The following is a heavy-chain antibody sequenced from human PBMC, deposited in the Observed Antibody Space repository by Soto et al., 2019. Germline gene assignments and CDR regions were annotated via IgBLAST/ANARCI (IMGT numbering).Heavy chain of an antibody. D-gene: IGHD1-26*01. V-gene: IGHV1-69*01. CDR1: GGTFSSYP. CDR3: ARVGHITTYGMAF. CDR2: IIPFFGTS. J-gene: IGHJ6*02. Sequence: QVQLVQSGAEVKKPGSSVKVSCEASGGTFSSYPINWVRQAPGQGLEWMGGIIPFFGTSNYAQKFQGRVTITADDSTSTADMERRSLRSEDTAVYYCARVGHITTYGMAFGGQGTTVTVSS.